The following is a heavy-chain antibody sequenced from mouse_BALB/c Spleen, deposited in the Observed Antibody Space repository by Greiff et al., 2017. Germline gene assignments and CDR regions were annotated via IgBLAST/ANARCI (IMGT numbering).Heavy chain of an antibody. V-gene: IGHV5-6-3*01. CDR2: INSNGCST. CDR1: GFTFSSYG. Sequence: EVQLVESGGGLVQPGGSLKLSCAASGFTFSSYGMSWVRQTPDKRLELVATINSNGCSTYYPDSVKCRFTISRDNAKNTLYLQMSSLKSEDTAMYYCARDLDYWGEGTTLTVAS. J-gene: IGHJ2*01. CDR3: ARDLDY.